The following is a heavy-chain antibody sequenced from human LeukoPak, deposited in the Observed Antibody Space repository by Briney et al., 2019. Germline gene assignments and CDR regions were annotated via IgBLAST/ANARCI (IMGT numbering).Heavy chain of an antibody. D-gene: IGHD3-10*01. CDR3: ARANGSGSYQQPSYYGMDV. CDR1: GYTFTGYY. CDR2: INPNSGGT. Sequence: ASVKVSCKASGYTFTGYYMHWVRQAPGQGLEWMGWINPNSGGTNYAQKFQGRVTMTRDTSISTAYMELSRLRSDDTAVYYCARANGSGSYQQPSYYGMDVWGQGTTVTVSS. V-gene: IGHV1-2*02. J-gene: IGHJ6*02.